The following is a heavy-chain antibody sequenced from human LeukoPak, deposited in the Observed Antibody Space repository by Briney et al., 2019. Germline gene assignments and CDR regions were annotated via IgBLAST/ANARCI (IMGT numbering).Heavy chain of an antibody. J-gene: IGHJ3*02. D-gene: IGHD2-15*01. CDR2: ISHSGGST. Sequence: GGSLRLSCAASGFTFPTYAMTWVRQAPGKGLEWVSGISHSGGSTYYADSGKGRFNISRDNSRNTVYLQMNSLRAEDSAVYHCARGPYCGGGTCYTLGAFDIWGQGTLASVSS. V-gene: IGHV3-23*01. CDR1: GFTFPTYA. CDR3: ARGPYCGGGTCYTLGAFDI.